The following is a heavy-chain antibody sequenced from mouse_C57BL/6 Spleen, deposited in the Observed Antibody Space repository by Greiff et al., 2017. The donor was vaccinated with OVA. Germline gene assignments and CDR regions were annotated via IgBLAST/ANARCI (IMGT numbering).Heavy chain of an antibody. CDR1: GYTFTDYE. V-gene: IGHV1-15*01. CDR3: TRSILYYAMDY. Sequence: QVQLQQSGAELVRPGASVTLSCKASGYTFTDYEMHWVKQTPVHGLEWIGAIDPETGGTAYNQKFKGKAILTADKSSSTAYMELRSLTSEDSAVYYCTRSILYYAMDYWGQGTSVTVSS. J-gene: IGHJ4*01. CDR2: IDPETGGT.